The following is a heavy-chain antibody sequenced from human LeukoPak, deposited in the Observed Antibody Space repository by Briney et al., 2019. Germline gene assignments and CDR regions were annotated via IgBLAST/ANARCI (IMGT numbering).Heavy chain of an antibody. J-gene: IGHJ4*02. V-gene: IGHV4-34*01. CDR1: GGSFSGYY. D-gene: IGHD3-10*01. Sequence: PSETLSLTCAVYGGSFSGYYWSWIRQPPGKGLEWIGEINHSGSTNYNPSHKSRVTISVDTSKNQFSLKLSSVTAADTAVYYCASSMVRGGGYWGQGTLVTVSS. CDR2: INHSGST. CDR3: ASSMVRGGGY.